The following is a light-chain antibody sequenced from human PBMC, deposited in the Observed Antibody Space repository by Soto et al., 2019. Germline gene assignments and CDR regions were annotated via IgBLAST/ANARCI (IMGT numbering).Light chain of an antibody. V-gene: IGKV1-39*01. J-gene: IGKJ1*01. Sequence: DIQMTQSPSSLSAFVGDRVTISCRSSQSIITYLHWYQQKPGKAPKLLIYAASRLQSGVPSRFTGSGSGTDFTLTISSLQPEDFATYYCQQSNTARAFGRGTKV. CDR3: QQSNTARA. CDR1: QSIITY. CDR2: AAS.